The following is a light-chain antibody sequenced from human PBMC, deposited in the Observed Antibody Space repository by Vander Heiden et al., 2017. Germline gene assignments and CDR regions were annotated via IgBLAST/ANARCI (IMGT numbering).Light chain of an antibody. CDR2: AAS. V-gene: IGKV1-8*01. CDR1: QGISSY. J-gene: IGKJ4*01. CDR3: QQEDRDHRAIT. Sequence: AIRMTQSPSSFSASTGDRVTITCRASQGISSYLAWYQQKPGKAPKLLIYAASTLQRGVKSRFSGSGDGTDFTLTISCRQSEDFATYYCQQEDRDHRAITFGGGTKVEIK.